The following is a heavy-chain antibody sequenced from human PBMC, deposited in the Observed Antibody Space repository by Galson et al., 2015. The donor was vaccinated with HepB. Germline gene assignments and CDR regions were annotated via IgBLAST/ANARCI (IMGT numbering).Heavy chain of an antibody. CDR3: AKEDGYMHSFDY. J-gene: IGHJ4*02. V-gene: IGHV3-23*01. CDR1: GFTFSSYA. Sequence: SLRLSCAASGFTFSSYAMSWVRQAPGKGLEWVSSISGSGGSTYYADSVKGRFSISRDNSKNTLYLQVSSLRAEDTAVYYCAKEDGYMHSFDYWGQGTLVTVSS. CDR2: ISGSGGST. D-gene: IGHD5-18*01.